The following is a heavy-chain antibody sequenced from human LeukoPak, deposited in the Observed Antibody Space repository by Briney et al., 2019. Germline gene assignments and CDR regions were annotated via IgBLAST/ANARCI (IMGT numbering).Heavy chain of an antibody. CDR1: GGTFSSYA. CDR2: IIPILGIA. V-gene: IGHV1-69*04. D-gene: IGHD3-10*01. Sequence: ASVKLSCKASGGTFSSYAISWVRQSPGQGLEWMGRIIPILGIANYAQKFQARVTLTADKSTSTAYMELSSLRSDDTAVYYCARASQDYYGSGSYYRGGDAFDIWGQRTLVTVSS. CDR3: ARASQDYYGSGSYYRGGDAFDI. J-gene: IGHJ3*02.